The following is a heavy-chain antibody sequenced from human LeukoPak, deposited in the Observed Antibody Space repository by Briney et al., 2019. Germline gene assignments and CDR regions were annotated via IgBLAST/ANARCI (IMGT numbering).Heavy chain of an antibody. J-gene: IGHJ4*02. Sequence: PSQTLSLTCTVSGGSISSGSYYWSWIRQPAGKGLEWIGRIYTSGSTNYNPSLKSRVTISVDTSKNQFSLKLSSVTAADTAVYYCARHQLRVTYYYGSGSLSDWGQGTLVTVSS. D-gene: IGHD3-10*01. CDR1: GGSISSGSYY. CDR3: ARHQLRVTYYYGSGSLSD. CDR2: IYTSGST. V-gene: IGHV4-61*02.